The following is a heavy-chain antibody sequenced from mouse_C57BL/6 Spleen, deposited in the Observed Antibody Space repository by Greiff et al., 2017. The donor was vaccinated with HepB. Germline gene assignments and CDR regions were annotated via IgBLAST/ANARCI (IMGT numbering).Heavy chain of an antibody. J-gene: IGHJ3*01. Sequence: EVQRVESGGGLVQPGGSMKLSCVASGFTFSNYWMNWVRQSPEKGLEWVAQIRLKSDNYATHYAESVKGRFTISRDDSKSSVYLQMNNLRAEDTGIYYCTAGYYGSSPFAYWGQGTLVTVSA. CDR2: IRLKSDNYAT. D-gene: IGHD1-1*01. CDR1: GFTFSNYW. CDR3: TAGYYGSSPFAY. V-gene: IGHV6-3*01.